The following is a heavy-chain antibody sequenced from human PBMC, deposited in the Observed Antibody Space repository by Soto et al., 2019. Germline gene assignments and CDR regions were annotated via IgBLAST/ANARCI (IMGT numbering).Heavy chain of an antibody. J-gene: IGHJ6*03. V-gene: IGHV1-46*03. CDR2: INPSGGST. Sequence: GASVKVSCKTSGYTFTSYYMHWVRQAPGQGLEWMGIINPSGGSTSYAQKFQGRVTMTRDTSTSTVYMELSSLRSEDTAVYYCARATLGGYSGYDFVSLRYSTDYYMDVWGKGTTVTVSS. CDR3: ARATLGGYSGYDFVSLRYSTDYYMDV. CDR1: GYTFTSYY. D-gene: IGHD5-12*01.